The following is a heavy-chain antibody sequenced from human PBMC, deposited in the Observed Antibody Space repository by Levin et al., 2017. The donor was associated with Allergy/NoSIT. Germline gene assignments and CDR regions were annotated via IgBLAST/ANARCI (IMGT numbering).Heavy chain of an antibody. CDR3: ARGPRGSGSPYWYFDL. D-gene: IGHD1-26*01. V-gene: IGHV3-30*04. Sequence: QPGGSLRLSCAASEFTFSTYDMNWVRQAPGKGLEWVAVISYDGTETYYADSVKGRFTISRDNSKNTLHLQMKSLRTDDTAVYYCARGPRGSGSPYWYFDLWGRGTLVSVSS. CDR2: ISYDGTET. J-gene: IGHJ2*01. CDR1: EFTFSTYD.